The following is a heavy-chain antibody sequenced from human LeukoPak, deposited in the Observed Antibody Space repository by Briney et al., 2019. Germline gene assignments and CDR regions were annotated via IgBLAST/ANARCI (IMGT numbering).Heavy chain of an antibody. CDR3: ARGHLPTPRSAMDV. V-gene: IGHV3-74*01. J-gene: IGHJ6*02. D-gene: IGHD3-3*02. CDR2: VNSDESIT. CDR1: GFTFSSYW. Sequence: GGSLRLSCAASGFTFSSYWVRWVRQAPGKGLVWVLRVNSDESITTYADSVNGRFTISRDNAKNTLYLQMKSLRAEDTAVYYCARGHLPTPRSAMDVWGQGTTVTVSS.